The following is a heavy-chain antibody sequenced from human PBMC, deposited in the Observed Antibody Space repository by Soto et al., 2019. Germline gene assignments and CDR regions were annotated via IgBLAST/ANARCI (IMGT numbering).Heavy chain of an antibody. D-gene: IGHD2-8*02. CDR2: INPSGGST. Sequence: SVKVSCKASGYAFTSYYMNWVGQAPRQGLEWMGIINPSGGSTSYAQKFQGRVTMTRDTSTSTVYMELSSLRSEDTAVYYCAIWGSDIETGGVKDFSRQGTTVTGSP. V-gene: IGHV1-46*01. CDR1: GYAFTSYY. CDR3: AIWGSDIETGGVKDF. J-gene: IGHJ6*01.